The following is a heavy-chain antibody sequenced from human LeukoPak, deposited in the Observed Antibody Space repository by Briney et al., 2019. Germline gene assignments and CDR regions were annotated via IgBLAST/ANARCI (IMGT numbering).Heavy chain of an antibody. D-gene: IGHD3-10*01. CDR1: GFTFSSYG. Sequence: PGGSLRLSCAASGFTFSSYGMHWVRQAPGKGLEWVAVIWYDGSNKYYADSVKGRFTISRDNSKNTLYLQMNSLRAQDTTVSYCAREYGSGSFFSFGFDPWGQGTLVTVSS. V-gene: IGHV3-33*01. CDR2: IWYDGSNK. J-gene: IGHJ5*02. CDR3: AREYGSGSFFSFGFDP.